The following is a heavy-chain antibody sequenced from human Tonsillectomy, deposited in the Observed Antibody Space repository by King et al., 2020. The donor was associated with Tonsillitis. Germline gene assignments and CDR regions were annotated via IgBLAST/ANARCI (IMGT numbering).Heavy chain of an antibody. Sequence: VQLVESGAEVKKPGESLKISCQGSGYNFAYYWIGWVRQMPGKGLDWMGMIFPADSDITYSPSFEGQVTLSADRSTAYLQWSSLRSSDTAIYYCARLDAATWRDIAYWGQGTLVTVSS. V-gene: IGHV5-51*01. D-gene: IGHD2-15*01. J-gene: IGHJ4*02. CDR2: IFPADSDI. CDR1: GYNFAYYW. CDR3: ARLDAATWRDIAY.